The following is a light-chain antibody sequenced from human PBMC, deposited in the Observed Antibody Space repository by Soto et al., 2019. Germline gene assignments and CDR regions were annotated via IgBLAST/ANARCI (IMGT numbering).Light chain of an antibody. Sequence: QSALTQPASVSGSPGQSITISCIGSNSDVGSYDLVSWYQHHPGEAPKLMIYEANKRPSGVSNRFSGSKSGNTASLTIIGLQAEDEADYYCCSYAGSSTLLFGGGTKLTVL. J-gene: IGLJ3*02. V-gene: IGLV2-23*01. CDR1: NSDVGSYDL. CDR3: CSYAGSSTLL. CDR2: EAN.